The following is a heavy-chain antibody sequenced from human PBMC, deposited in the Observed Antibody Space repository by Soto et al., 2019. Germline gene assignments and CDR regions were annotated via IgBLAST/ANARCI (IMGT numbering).Heavy chain of an antibody. Sequence: GGSLRLSCAASGFTFSSYAMSWVRQAPGKGLEWVSAISGSGGSTYYADSVKGRFTISRDNSKNTLYLQMNSLRAEDTAVYYCAKIAPRGLIVVVPAAMRYFDYWGQGTLVTVSS. CDR1: GFTFSSYA. CDR2: ISGSGGST. V-gene: IGHV3-23*01. CDR3: AKIAPRGLIVVVPAAMRYFDY. D-gene: IGHD2-2*01. J-gene: IGHJ4*02.